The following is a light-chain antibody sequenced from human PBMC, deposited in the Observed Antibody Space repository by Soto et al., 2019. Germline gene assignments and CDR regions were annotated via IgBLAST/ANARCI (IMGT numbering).Light chain of an antibody. Sequence: EIVLTQSPGTLSLSPGERATLSCRASQSVSSSYLAWYQQKPGQAPRLLIYGASSRATGIPDRFSGSGSGTDFTLTISRLEPEDFATYYCQQYNGYSETFGQG. CDR1: QSVSSSY. CDR2: GAS. CDR3: QQYNGYSET. J-gene: IGKJ1*01. V-gene: IGKV3-20*01.